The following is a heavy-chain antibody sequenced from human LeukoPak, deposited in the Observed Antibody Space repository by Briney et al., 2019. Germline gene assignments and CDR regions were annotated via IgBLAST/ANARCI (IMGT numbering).Heavy chain of an antibody. CDR2: ISGSVGST. CDR1: GFTFSSYA. Sequence: GGSLRLSCAASGFTFSSYAMSRVRQAPGKGLEWVSAISGSVGSTYYADSVKVRFTISRDNSKNTLYLQMNSLRAEDTAVYYCAKSGYSSGCYWGQGTLVTVSS. V-gene: IGHV3-23*01. J-gene: IGHJ4*02. D-gene: IGHD6-19*01. CDR3: AKSGYSSGCY.